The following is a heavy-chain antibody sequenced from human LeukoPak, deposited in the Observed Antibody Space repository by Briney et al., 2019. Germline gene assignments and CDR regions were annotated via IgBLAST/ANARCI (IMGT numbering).Heavy chain of an antibody. CDR2: TYSGAST. V-gene: IGHV3-53*01. CDR1: GLTVSSNY. J-gene: IGHJ4*02. CDR3: ARVDYSLGPFFDY. D-gene: IGHD3-16*02. Sequence: PGGSLRLSCAASGLTVSSNYMSWVRQAPGKGLEGVSVTYSGASTYYGDSVKGRFTISRDNSKNTLYLQMNSLRAEDTAVYYCARVDYSLGPFFDYWGQGTLVTVSS.